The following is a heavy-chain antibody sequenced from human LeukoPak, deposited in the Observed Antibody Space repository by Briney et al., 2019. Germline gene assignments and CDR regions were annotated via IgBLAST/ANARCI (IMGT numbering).Heavy chain of an antibody. CDR1: GGSISSYC. V-gene: IGHV4-59*01. Sequence: KPSETLSLTCTVSGGSISSYCWSWIRQPPGKGLEWIGYIYYSGSTNYNPSLKSRVTMSVDTSKNQFSLKLSSVTAADTAVYYCASSRNDILTGYNPYAFDIWGQGTMVTVSS. D-gene: IGHD3-9*01. J-gene: IGHJ3*02. CDR2: IYYSGST. CDR3: ASSRNDILTGYNPYAFDI.